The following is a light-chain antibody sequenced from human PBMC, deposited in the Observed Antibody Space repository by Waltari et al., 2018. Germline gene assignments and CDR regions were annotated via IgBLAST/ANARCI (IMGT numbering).Light chain of an antibody. CDR2: KAS. CDR3: QQYNSYWT. CDR1: QSISSW. J-gene: IGKJ1*01. Sequence: DIQMTQSPSTLSASVGDRVTITCRAIQSISSWLAWYQQKPGKAPKVLIYKASSLESGVPSRFGGSGSGTEFTLTISSLQPDDFATYYCQQYNSYWTFGQGTKVEIK. V-gene: IGKV1-5*03.